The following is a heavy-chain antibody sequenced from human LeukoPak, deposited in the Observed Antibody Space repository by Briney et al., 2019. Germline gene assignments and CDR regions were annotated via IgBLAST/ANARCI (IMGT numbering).Heavy chain of an antibody. J-gene: IGHJ4*02. V-gene: IGHV3-21*01. CDR1: GFTFSSYS. Sequence: GGSLRLSCAASGFTFSSYSMNWVRQAPGKGLEWVSSISSSSSYIYYADSVKGRFTISRDNAKNSLYLQMNSLRAEDTAVYYCARGYSSGWYLFFDYWGQGTLVTVPS. D-gene: IGHD6-19*01. CDR2: ISSSSSYI. CDR3: ARGYSSGWYLFFDY.